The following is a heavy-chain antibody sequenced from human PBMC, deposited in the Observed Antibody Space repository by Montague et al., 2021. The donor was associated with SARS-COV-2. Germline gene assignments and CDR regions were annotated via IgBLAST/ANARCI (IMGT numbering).Heavy chain of an antibody. CDR3: AKDGGFSSDWEPGYDAFDM. Sequence: SLRLSCAASGFVFDDYAMHWVRQTPGKGLEWVSGISWDSRRTDYVKSVKGRFTVSRDNAKNSLYLQMNSLRVEDTALYYCAKDGGFSSDWEPGYDAFDMWGQGTMVIVSS. CDR1: GFVFDDYA. J-gene: IGHJ3*02. CDR2: ISWDSRRT. D-gene: IGHD6-19*01. V-gene: IGHV3-9*01.